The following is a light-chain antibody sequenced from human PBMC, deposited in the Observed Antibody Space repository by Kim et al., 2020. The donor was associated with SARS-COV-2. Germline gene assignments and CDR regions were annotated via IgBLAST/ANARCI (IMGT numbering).Light chain of an antibody. CDR3: QQYNTWPPYT. CDR2: GAS. J-gene: IGKJ2*01. V-gene: IGKV3-15*01. CDR1: QSVNSN. Sequence: EIVMTQSPATLSVSPGERATLSCRASQSVNSNLAWYQQKPGQAPRLLIYGASTRATGIPARFSGSGSGTEFTLTISSLQSEDFAVYYCQQYNTWPPYTFGQGTKLEI.